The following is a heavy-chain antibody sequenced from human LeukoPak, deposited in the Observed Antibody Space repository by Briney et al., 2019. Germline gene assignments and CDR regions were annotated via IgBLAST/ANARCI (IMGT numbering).Heavy chain of an antibody. CDR2: INHSGST. CDR1: GGSFSGYY. Sequence: NPSETLSLTCAVYGGSFSGYYWSWIRQPPGKGLEWIGDINHSGSTNYNPSLKSRVTISVDTSKNQFSLKLSSVTAADTAVYYCARETAVSGGIFFDCWGQGTLVTVSS. CDR3: ARETAVSGGIFFDC. D-gene: IGHD3-10*01. V-gene: IGHV4-34*01. J-gene: IGHJ4*02.